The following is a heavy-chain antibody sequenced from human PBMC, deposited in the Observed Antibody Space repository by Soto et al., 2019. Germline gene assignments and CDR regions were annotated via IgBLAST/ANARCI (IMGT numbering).Heavy chain of an antibody. Sequence: GGSLRLSCAASGFTFTTDAMSWVRQAPGKGLEWVSGLSGGGGSTYYADSVKGRFTISRDNSKNTLYLQMNSLRAEDTAVYYCAKDTGSSGWYVSNDYWGQGTLVTVSS. D-gene: IGHD6-19*01. CDR2: LSGGGGST. V-gene: IGHV3-23*01. J-gene: IGHJ4*02. CDR1: GFTFTTDA. CDR3: AKDTGSSGWYVSNDY.